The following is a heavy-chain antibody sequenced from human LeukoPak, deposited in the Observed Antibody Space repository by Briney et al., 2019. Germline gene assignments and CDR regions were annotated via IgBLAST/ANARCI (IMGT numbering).Heavy chain of an antibody. D-gene: IGHD2-21*02. CDR1: GYTFTGYY. CDR2: INPNSGGT. Sequence: GASVKVSCKASGYTFTGYYMHWVRQAPGQGLEWMGWINPNSGGTNYAQKFQGRVTMNRHTSISTAYMELSRLRSEDTAVYYCARAHLSVVVPATPAYCGQPTPVTVSS. J-gene: IGHJ4*02. CDR3: ARAHLSVVVPATPAY. V-gene: IGHV1-2*02.